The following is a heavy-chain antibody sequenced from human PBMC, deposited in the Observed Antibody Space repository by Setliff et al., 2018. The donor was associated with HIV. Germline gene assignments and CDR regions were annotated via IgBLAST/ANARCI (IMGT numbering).Heavy chain of an antibody. J-gene: IGHJ2*01. D-gene: IGHD5-12*01. CDR2: IHYSGRT. CDR1: GDSISSGGFY. V-gene: IGHV4-31*03. Sequence: PSETLSLTCTVSGDSISSGGFYCNWFRQYPEKGLEWIGWIHYSGRTNFNPSLRSRATISFDTSKNQFSLNLTSVTAADTAVYYCARAKRDGYNPNDPHWYFDLWGRGTLVTVSS. CDR3: ARAKRDGYNPNDPHWYFDL.